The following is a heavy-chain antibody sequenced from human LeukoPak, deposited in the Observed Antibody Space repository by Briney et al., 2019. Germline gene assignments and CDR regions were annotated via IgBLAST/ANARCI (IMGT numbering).Heavy chain of an antibody. J-gene: IGHJ5*02. D-gene: IGHD3-16*02. Sequence: SETLSLTCTVSGGSISSYYWSWIRQPPGKGLEWIGYIYYSGSTNYNSSLKSRVTISIDTSKNQFSLKLSSVTAADTAVYYCARVLSGGRRRDNWFDPWGQGTLVTVSS. CDR3: ARVLSGGRRRDNWFDP. CDR1: GGSISSYY. CDR2: IYYSGST. V-gene: IGHV4-59*08.